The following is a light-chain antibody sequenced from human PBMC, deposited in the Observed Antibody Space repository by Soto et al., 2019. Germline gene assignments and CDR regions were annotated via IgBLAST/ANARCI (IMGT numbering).Light chain of an antibody. V-gene: IGKV1-39*01. J-gene: IGKJ5*01. Sequence: DIQMTQSPSSLSASVGDSVTITCLASQSISNYLHWYQHKPGKAPKPLIYAASNLQSGVPSRFSGSGSGTDFTLTISSLQREDVATYYCQQSYSTPITFGQGTRLEIK. CDR3: QQSYSTPIT. CDR2: AAS. CDR1: QSISNY.